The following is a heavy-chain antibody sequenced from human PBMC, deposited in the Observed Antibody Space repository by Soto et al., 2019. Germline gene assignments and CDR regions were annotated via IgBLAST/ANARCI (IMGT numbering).Heavy chain of an antibody. CDR2: IYYSGST. CDR3: ARDLWGYCGTDCYPLDV. V-gene: IGHV4-59*01. D-gene: IGHD2-21*02. Sequence: SETLSLTCTVSGGSISSYYWSWIRQPPGKGLEWIGYIYYSGSTNYNPSLKSRDTISVDTSKNQFSLKLNYVTAADTAVYYCARDLWGYCGTDCYPLDVWGQGTTVTVSS. CDR1: GGSISSYY. J-gene: IGHJ6*02.